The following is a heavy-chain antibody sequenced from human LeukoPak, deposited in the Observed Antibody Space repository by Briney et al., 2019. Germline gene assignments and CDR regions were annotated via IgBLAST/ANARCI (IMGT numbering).Heavy chain of an antibody. D-gene: IGHD3-10*01. CDR2: INHSGST. J-gene: IGHJ5*02. Sequence: SETLSLTCAVYGGSFSGYYWSWIRQPPGKGLEWIREINHSGSTNYNPSLKSRVTISVDTSKNQFSLKLSSVTAADTAVYYCARGDSRGYYGSGSYYNPKYNWFDPWGQGTLVTVSS. CDR1: GGSFSGYY. V-gene: IGHV4-34*01. CDR3: ARGDSRGYYGSGSYYNPKYNWFDP.